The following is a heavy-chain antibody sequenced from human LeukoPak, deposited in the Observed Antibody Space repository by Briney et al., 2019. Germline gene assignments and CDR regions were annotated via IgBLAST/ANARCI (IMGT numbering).Heavy chain of an antibody. Sequence: ASVKVSCKASGYTFTSYGIGWVRQAPGQGLEWMGWISAYNGNTNYAQKLQGRVTMTTDTSTSTAYMELRSLRSDDTAVYYCARDDSSGWPFDYWGQGTLDTVSS. V-gene: IGHV1-18*01. D-gene: IGHD6-19*01. CDR2: ISAYNGNT. CDR3: ARDDSSGWPFDY. CDR1: GYTFTSYG. J-gene: IGHJ4*02.